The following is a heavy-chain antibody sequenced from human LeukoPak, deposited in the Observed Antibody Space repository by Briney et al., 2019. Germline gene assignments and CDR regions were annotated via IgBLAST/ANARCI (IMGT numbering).Heavy chain of an antibody. Sequence: GASVKVPCKVSGYTLTELSMHWVRQAPGKGLEWMGGFDPEDGETIYAQKFQGRVTMTEDTSTDTAYMELSSLRSEDTAVYYCATPVARNYYFDYWGQGTLVTVSS. D-gene: IGHD5-12*01. CDR1: GYTLTELS. V-gene: IGHV1-24*01. CDR3: ATPVARNYYFDY. J-gene: IGHJ4*02. CDR2: FDPEDGET.